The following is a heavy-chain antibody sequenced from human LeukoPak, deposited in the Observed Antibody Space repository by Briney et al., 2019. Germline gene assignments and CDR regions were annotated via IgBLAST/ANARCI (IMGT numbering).Heavy chain of an antibody. V-gene: IGHV1-69*04. CDR3: ARDPSDYFDY. CDR2: IIPILGIA. CDR1: GGTFSSYT. Sequence: SVKVSCKASGGTFSSYTISWVRQAPGQGREWMGRIIPILGIANYAQKFQGRVTITADKSTSTAYMELSSLRSEDTAVYYCARDPSDYFDYWGQGTLVTVSS. J-gene: IGHJ4*02.